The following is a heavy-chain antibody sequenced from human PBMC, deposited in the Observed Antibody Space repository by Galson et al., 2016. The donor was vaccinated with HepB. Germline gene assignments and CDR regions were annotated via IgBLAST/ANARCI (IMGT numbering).Heavy chain of an antibody. Sequence: SLRLSCAASGFTFSSFAMSWVRQGPGRGLEWVSSISGSGGTTYYADSVKGRFTVSRDHVKTTLYLQLNSLRADDTAVYYCAKAGYYYDSSGYPYYFDYWGQGTLVTVSS. CDR2: ISGSGGTT. CDR1: GFTFSSFA. CDR3: AKAGYYYDSSGYPYYFDY. V-gene: IGHV3-23*01. D-gene: IGHD3-22*01. J-gene: IGHJ4*02.